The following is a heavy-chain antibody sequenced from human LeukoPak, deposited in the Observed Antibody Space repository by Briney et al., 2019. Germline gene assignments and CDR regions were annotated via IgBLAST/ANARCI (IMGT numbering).Heavy chain of an antibody. J-gene: IGHJ4*02. CDR2: IIPIFGTA. CDR1: GGTFSSYA. V-gene: IGHV1-69*01. CDR3: MYYDSSGSSFIDY. D-gene: IGHD3-22*01. Sequence: SVKLSCKASGGTFSSYAISWVRHAPGQGLEWMGGIIPIFGTANYAQKFQGRVTITADESTSTAYMELSSLRSEDTAVYYCMYYDSSGSSFIDYWGQGTLVTVSS.